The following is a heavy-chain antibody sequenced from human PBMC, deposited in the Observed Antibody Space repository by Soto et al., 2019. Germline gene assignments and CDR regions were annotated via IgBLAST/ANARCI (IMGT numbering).Heavy chain of an antibody. J-gene: IGHJ6*02. CDR3: ARDPIVVVPAAKGLYGMDV. CDR1: GYTFTSYY. D-gene: IGHD2-2*01. Sequence: ASVKVSCKASGYTFTSYYMHWVRQAPGQGLEWMGIINPSGGSTSYAQKFQGRVTMTRDTSTSTVYMELSSLRSEDTAVYYCARDPIVVVPAAKGLYGMDVWGQGXTVTVYS. V-gene: IGHV1-46*01. CDR2: INPSGGST.